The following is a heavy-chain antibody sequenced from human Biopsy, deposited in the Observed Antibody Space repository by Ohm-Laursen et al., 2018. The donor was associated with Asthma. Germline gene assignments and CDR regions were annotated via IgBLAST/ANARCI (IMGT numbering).Heavy chain of an antibody. CDR3: ARKAGSCISRTCYSLDF. D-gene: IGHD2-2*01. J-gene: IGHJ4*02. CDR1: GGTFNTYV. V-gene: IGHV1-69*13. CDR2: INSVFGTT. Sequence: GASVKVSCKSLGGTFNTYVIGWVRQAPGQGLEWMGGINSVFGTTTYPQKFPDRVTISADDSTSTVYMELSRLRSEDTAVYYCARKAGSCISRTCYSLDFWGQGTLVTVSS.